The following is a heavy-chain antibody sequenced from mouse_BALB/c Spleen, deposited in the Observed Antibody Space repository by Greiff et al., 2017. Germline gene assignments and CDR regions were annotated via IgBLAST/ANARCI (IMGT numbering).Heavy chain of an antibody. Sequence: EVQLQESGPGLVKPSQSLSLTCSVTGYSITSGYYWNWIRQFPGNKLEWMGYISYDGSNNYNPSLKNRISITRDTSKNQFFLKLNSVTTEDTATYYCARAGWSYAMDYWGQGTSVTVSS. CDR3: ARAGWSYAMDY. D-gene: IGHD1-1*02. CDR1: GYSITSGYY. J-gene: IGHJ4*01. V-gene: IGHV3-6*02. CDR2: ISYDGSN.